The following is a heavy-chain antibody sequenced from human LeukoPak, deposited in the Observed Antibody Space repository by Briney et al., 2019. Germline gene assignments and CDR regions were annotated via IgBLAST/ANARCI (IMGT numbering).Heavy chain of an antibody. CDR3: ARDTRDDSSGYIPYYYYYYMDV. CDR2: IIPIFGTA. CDR1: GGTFSSYA. J-gene: IGHJ6*03. D-gene: IGHD3-22*01. V-gene: IGHV1-69*05. Sequence: SVKVSCKASGGTFSSYAISWVRQAPGQGLEWMGGIIPIFGTANYAQKFQGRVTITTDESTSTAYIELSSLRSEDTAVYYCARDTRDDSSGYIPYYYYYYMDVWGKGTTVTVSS.